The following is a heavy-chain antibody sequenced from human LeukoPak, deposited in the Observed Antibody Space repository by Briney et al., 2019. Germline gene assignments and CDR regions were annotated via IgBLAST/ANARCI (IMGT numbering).Heavy chain of an antibody. CDR1: GFTFSSYA. Sequence: GGSLRLSCSASGFTFSSYAMHWVRQAPGEGLEYVSRISTNGGSTYYADSVKGRFTISRDNSRNTLYLQMSSLRPEDTAVYYCVKSPDPWMRRPFDYWGQGTQVTVSS. D-gene: IGHD1-14*01. CDR2: ISTNGGST. CDR3: VKSPDPWMRRPFDY. V-gene: IGHV3-64D*09. J-gene: IGHJ4*02.